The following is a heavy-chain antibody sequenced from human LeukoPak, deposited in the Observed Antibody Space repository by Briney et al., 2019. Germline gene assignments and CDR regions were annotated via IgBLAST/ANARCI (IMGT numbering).Heavy chain of an antibody. D-gene: IGHD1-1*01. V-gene: IGHV3-9*03. CDR2: ISWNNDKI. CDR3: ANDKVRKGYTYGTLDY. Sequence: GGSLRLSCAASGFIFDDYAMHWVRQAPGKGLEWVSGISWNNDKIDYADSVKGRFTISRDNAKNSLYLQMNSLRAEDMAFYYCANDKVRKGYTYGTLDYWRQGTLVTVSS. J-gene: IGHJ4*02. CDR1: GFIFDDYA.